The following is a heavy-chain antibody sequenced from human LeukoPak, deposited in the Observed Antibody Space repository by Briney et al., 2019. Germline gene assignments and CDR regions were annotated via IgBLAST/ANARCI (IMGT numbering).Heavy chain of an antibody. J-gene: IGHJ4*02. CDR2: ISGSGGNT. D-gene: IGHD1-26*01. CDR1: GFTFSNAW. CDR3: ARDTPSGIDY. V-gene: IGHV3-23*01. Sequence: PGGSLRLSCAASGFTFSNAWMSWVRQAPGKGLEWVSGISGSGGNTFYADSVRGRFTISRDNSKNTLYLQMNSLRAEDTAVYYCARDTPSGIDYWGQGTLVTVSS.